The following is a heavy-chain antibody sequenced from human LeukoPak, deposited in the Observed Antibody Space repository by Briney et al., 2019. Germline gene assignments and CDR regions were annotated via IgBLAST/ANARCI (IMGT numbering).Heavy chain of an antibody. Sequence: RAGGSLRLSCVASGFTFTTYWMTWVRQAPGKGLEWVANIKQDGSEKYYVDSVKGRFTISRGNAKNSLYLQMNSLRAEDTAVYYCAREGTGDSGWYVSYYYYYYYMDVWAKGPRSPSP. CDR1: GFTFTTYW. J-gene: IGHJ6*03. CDR2: IKQDGSEK. D-gene: IGHD6-19*01. CDR3: AREGTGDSGWYVSYYYYYYYMDV. V-gene: IGHV3-7*01.